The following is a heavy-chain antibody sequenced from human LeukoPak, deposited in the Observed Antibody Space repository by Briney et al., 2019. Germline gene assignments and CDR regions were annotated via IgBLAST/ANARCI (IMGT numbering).Heavy chain of an antibody. D-gene: IGHD6-13*01. CDR2: IWYDGSNK. J-gene: IGHJ6*02. CDR1: GFIFSSYA. CDR3: ARARQYSSSLSYGMDV. Sequence: PGGSLRLSCAASGFIFSSYAMHWVRQAPGKGLEWVAVIWYDGSNKYYADSVKGRFTISRDNSKNTLYLQMNSLRAEDTAVYYCARARQYSSSLSYGMDVWGQGTTVTVSS. V-gene: IGHV3-33*08.